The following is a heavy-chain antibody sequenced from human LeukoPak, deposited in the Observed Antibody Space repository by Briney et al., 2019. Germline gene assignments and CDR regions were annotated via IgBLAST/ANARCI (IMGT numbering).Heavy chain of an antibody. CDR2: INWNGGST. CDR1: GSTFDDYG. V-gene: IGHV3-20*04. Sequence: GGSLRLSCAASGSTFDDYGMSWVRQAPGKGLEWVSGINWNGGSTGYADSVKGRFTISRDNAKNSLYLQMNSLRAEDTALYYCARDGPGYSSSWYGDYWGQGTLVTVSS. CDR3: ARDGPGYSSSWYGDY. J-gene: IGHJ4*02. D-gene: IGHD6-13*01.